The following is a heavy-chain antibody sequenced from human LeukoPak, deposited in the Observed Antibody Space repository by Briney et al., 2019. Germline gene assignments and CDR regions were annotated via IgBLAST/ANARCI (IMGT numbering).Heavy chain of an antibody. D-gene: IGHD5-12*01. CDR1: GFSFNAYW. V-gene: IGHV3-7*01. J-gene: IGHJ4*02. CDR3: ATFGLVAALDL. Sequence: GGSLLLSCAASGFSFNAYWMAWVRRAPGTGLEWVANINPAGSETFHVDPVKGRFSISRDHAKNLVYLQMNSLRAEDTAVYYCATFGLVAALDLWGQGTLVTVSS. CDR2: INPAGSET.